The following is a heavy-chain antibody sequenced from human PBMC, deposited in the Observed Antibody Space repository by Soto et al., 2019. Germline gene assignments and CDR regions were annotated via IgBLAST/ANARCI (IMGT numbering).Heavy chain of an antibody. D-gene: IGHD6-13*01. CDR3: RRSSRYSTDV. Sequence: SGDSIRSSSYWGWIRQPPGKGLEWIGSIYSTGNTYYNPSLNSQVTISVDTSKNQFSLNVISVTAADTAVYYCRRSSRYSTDVWGQGTTVTV. J-gene: IGHJ6*02. CDR2: IYSTGNT. CDR1: GDSIRSSSY. V-gene: IGHV4-39*01.